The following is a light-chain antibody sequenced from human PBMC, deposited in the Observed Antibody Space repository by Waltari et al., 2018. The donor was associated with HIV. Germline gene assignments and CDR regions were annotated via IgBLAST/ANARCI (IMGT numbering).Light chain of an antibody. Sequence: SYDLTQPPSVSVSPGQTANITCAGDTLGNNYVYWYQQKPGQSPILVIFQDRKRPLGIPERFSGSTSGNTATLTISGTQAVDEADYFCQAWDSNTVIFGGGTKLTVL. CDR2: QDR. J-gene: IGLJ2*01. CDR3: QAWDSNTVI. CDR1: TLGNNY. V-gene: IGLV3-1*01.